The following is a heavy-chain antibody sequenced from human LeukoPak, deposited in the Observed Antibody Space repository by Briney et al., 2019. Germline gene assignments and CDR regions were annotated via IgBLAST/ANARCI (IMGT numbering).Heavy chain of an antibody. Sequence: PGRSLRLACAASGFTFSSYAMHWVRQAPGKGLEWVAVISYDGGNKYYADSVKGRFTISRDNSKNTLYLQMNSLRAEDKAVYYCAKDLTPAAADYYFDYWGQGTLVTVSS. V-gene: IGHV3-30-3*01. CDR3: AKDLTPAAADYYFDY. CDR2: ISYDGGNK. D-gene: IGHD6-13*01. CDR1: GFTFSSYA. J-gene: IGHJ4*02.